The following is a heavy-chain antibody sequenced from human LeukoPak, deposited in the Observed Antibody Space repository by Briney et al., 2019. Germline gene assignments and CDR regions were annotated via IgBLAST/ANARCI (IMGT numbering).Heavy chain of an antibody. V-gene: IGHV4-59*11. CDR3: ARQPNWNYLWFDP. CDR2: IYYSGTT. D-gene: IGHD1-7*01. CDR1: GASFSGHY. J-gene: IGHJ5*02. Sequence: SETLSLTCTVSGASFSGHYWSWIRQPPGKGLEWIGYIYYSGTTNYNPSLKSRVTISVDTSKNQFSLKLSSVTAADTATYYCARQPNWNYLWFDPWGQGTLVTVSS.